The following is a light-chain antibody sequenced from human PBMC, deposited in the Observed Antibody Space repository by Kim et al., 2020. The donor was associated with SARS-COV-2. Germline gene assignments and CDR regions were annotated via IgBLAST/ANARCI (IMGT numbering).Light chain of an antibody. CDR2: AAS. CDR3: LQDYTYPLT. Sequence: ASVGDRITITGRASQGIRNDLGWYQQRPGQAPKLLIHAASTLQSGVPSRFSGSGSGTDFTLTISSLQPEDFATYYCLQDYTYPLTFGPGTKVDIK. J-gene: IGKJ3*01. V-gene: IGKV1-6*01. CDR1: QGIRND.